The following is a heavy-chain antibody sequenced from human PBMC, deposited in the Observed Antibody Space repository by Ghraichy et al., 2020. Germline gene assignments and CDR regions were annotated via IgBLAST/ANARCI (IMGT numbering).Heavy chain of an antibody. CDR3: ARARRYYGSGSSHPYDFDY. CDR2: INHSGST. Sequence: SETLSLTCAVYGGSFSGYYWSWIRQPPGKGLEWIGEINHSGSTNYNPSLKSRVTISVDTSKNQFSLKLSSVTAADTAVYYCARARRYYGSGSSHPYDFDYWGQGTLVTVSS. CDR1: GGSFSGYY. V-gene: IGHV4-34*01. J-gene: IGHJ4*02. D-gene: IGHD3-10*01.